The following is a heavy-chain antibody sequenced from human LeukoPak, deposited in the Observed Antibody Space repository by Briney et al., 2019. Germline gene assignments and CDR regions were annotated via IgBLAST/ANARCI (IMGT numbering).Heavy chain of an antibody. CDR2: IYYSGST. Sequence: SETLSLTCTVSGGSISSSSFYWGWIRQPPRKGLEWIGSIYYSGSTYYNPSLKSRVTISVDTSKNQFSLKLSSVTAADTAVYYCARLDYYYYMDVWGKGTTVTVSS. CDR1: GGSISSSSFY. CDR3: ARLDYYYYMDV. V-gene: IGHV4-39*01. J-gene: IGHJ6*03.